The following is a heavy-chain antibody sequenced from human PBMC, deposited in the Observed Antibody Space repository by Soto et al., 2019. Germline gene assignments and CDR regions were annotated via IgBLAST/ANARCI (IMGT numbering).Heavy chain of an antibody. CDR1: GYMFISYG. CDR3: VRDLDGSGSYYTDY. CDR2: ISAYNGNT. J-gene: IGHJ4*02. Sequence: QVQLVQSGAEVKKPGASEKVSCKASGYMFISYGINWVRQAPGQGLEWMGWISAYNGNTKYAQNLQGRVTMTTDTSTSTAYMEMRSLRSDDTAVYYCVRDLDGSGSYYTDYWGPGTLVTVSS. V-gene: IGHV1-18*01. D-gene: IGHD3-10*01.